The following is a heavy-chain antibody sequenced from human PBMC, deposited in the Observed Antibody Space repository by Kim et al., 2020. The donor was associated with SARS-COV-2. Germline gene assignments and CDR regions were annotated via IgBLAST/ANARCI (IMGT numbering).Heavy chain of an antibody. CDR3: AREGGRVGYSSSWSSYYYYYGMDV. CDR2: ISSSGSTI. V-gene: IGHV3-11*01. D-gene: IGHD6-13*01. J-gene: IGHJ6*02. Sequence: GGSLRLSCAASGFTFSDYYMSWIRQAPGKGLEWVSYISSSGSTIYYADSVKGRFTISRDNAKNSLYLQMNSLRAEDTAVYYCAREGGRVGYSSSWSSYYYYYGMDVWGQGTTVTVSS. CDR1: GFTFSDYY.